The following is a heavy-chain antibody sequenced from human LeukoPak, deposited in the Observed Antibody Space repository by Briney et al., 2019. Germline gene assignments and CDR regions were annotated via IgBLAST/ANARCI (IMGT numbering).Heavy chain of an antibody. J-gene: IGHJ4*02. Sequence: PSETLSLTCTVSGGSFSSYYWSWIRQPAGKGLEWIGRIYTSGSTNYNPSLKSRVTMSVDTSKNQFSLKLSSVTAADTAVYYCARYHNWNDVLFFDYWGQGTLVTVSS. D-gene: IGHD1-20*01. V-gene: IGHV4-4*07. CDR3: ARYHNWNDVLFFDY. CDR2: IYTSGST. CDR1: GGSFSSYY.